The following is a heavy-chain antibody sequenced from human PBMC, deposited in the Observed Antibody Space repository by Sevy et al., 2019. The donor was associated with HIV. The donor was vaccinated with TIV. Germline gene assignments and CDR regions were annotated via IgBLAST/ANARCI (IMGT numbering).Heavy chain of an antibody. CDR2: IKPDGSDK. J-gene: IGHJ4*02. V-gene: IGHV3-7*01. D-gene: IGHD6-19*01. Sequence: GGSLRLSCAASGFTFRTYWMSWVRQAPGKGLEWVANIKPDGSDKNYMDSVKGRFTNSRDNAKNSLYLHVSSLRAEDTAVYYCARLSSPMPDSGWYDFFDHWGQGTLVTVSS. CDR3: ARLSSPMPDSGWYDFFDH. CDR1: GFTFRTYW.